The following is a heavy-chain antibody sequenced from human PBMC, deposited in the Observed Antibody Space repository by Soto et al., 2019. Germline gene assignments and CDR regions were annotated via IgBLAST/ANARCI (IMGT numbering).Heavy chain of an antibody. D-gene: IGHD3-22*01. CDR2: ISSSSSYI. CDR1: GFTFSSYN. CDR3: ARVHYYDSSAYYL. V-gene: IGHV3-21*01. Sequence: VGSLRLSCAASGFTFSSYNMNWVRQAPGKGLEWVSSISSSSSYIYYADSVKGRFTISRDNAKNSLYLQMSSLRAEDTAVYYCARVHYYDSSAYYLWGQRTLVTV. J-gene: IGHJ4*02.